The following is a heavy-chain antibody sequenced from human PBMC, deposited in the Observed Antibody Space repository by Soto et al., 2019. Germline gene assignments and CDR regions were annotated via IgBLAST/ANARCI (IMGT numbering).Heavy chain of an antibody. CDR2: IYHSGST. CDR3: ARARQFAYYYDSSGTEMSTQNHFYYGMDV. CDR1: GGSISSSNW. J-gene: IGHJ6*02. D-gene: IGHD3-22*01. Sequence: SETLSLTCAVSGGSISSSNWWSWVRQPPGKGLEWIGEIYHSGSTNYNPSLKSRVTISVDKSKNQFSLKLSSVTAADTAVYYCARARQFAYYYDSSGTEMSTQNHFYYGMDVWGQGTTVPVSS. V-gene: IGHV4-4*02.